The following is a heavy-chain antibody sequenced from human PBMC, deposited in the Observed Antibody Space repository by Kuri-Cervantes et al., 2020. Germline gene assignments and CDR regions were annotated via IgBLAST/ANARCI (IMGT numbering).Heavy chain of an antibody. D-gene: IGHD3-22*01. CDR2: INPNSGGT. CDR3: ARAHNTDSSAYPPDP. Sequence: ASVKVSCKASGYTFTSYDINWVRQATGQGLEWMGWINPNSGGTNYAQKFQGWVTMTRDTSISTAYMELSRLRSDDTAVYYCARAHNTDSSAYPPDPWGQGTLVTVSS. V-gene: IGHV1-2*04. CDR1: GYTFTSYD. J-gene: IGHJ5*02.